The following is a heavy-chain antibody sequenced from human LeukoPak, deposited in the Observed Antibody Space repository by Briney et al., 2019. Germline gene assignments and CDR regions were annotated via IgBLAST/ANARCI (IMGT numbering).Heavy chain of an antibody. CDR3: AKRAARAYYFDSSGFDY. D-gene: IGHD3-22*01. Sequence: GGSLRLSCAASGFTSSSYSMNWVRQAPGKGLEWVSAISGSGGSTYYADSVKGRFTISRDISKNTLFLQMNSLRAEDTAVYYCAKRAARAYYFDSSGFDYWGQGTLVTVSS. J-gene: IGHJ4*02. CDR1: GFTSSSYS. CDR2: ISGSGGST. V-gene: IGHV3-23*01.